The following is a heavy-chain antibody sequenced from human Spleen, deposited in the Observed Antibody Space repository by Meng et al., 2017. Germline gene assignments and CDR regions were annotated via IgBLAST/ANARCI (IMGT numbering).Heavy chain of an antibody. J-gene: IGHJ4*02. CDR1: GYTFTSYA. Sequence: QVQLVQSGAEFKEPGASVKVSWKASGYTFTSYAMNWVRQAPGQRLEWMGWINTNTGKPTYAQGFTGRFVFSLDTSVSTAYLQITGLKAEDTAVYYCAAPRSGDYWGQGTLVTVSS. CDR2: INTNTGKP. V-gene: IGHV7-4-1*02. CDR3: AAPRSGDY.